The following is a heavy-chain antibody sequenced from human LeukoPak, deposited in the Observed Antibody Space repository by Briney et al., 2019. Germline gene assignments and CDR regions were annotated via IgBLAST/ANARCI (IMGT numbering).Heavy chain of an antibody. CDR1: GFTSGNFA. CDR2: IWYDGSNK. Sequence: GGSLRPSWQPRGFTSGNFAMHWARQLQARGREGVAVIWYDGSNKYYADSVKGRFTLSRDNSKNTLFLQMNSLRPEDTAVYFCARDLTQLALFDYWGQGTLVTVSS. J-gene: IGHJ4*02. CDR3: ARDLTQLALFDY. D-gene: IGHD6-13*01. V-gene: IGHV3-33*01.